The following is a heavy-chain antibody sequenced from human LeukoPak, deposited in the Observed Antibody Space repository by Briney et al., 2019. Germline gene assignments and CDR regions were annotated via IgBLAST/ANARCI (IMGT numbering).Heavy chain of an antibody. D-gene: IGHD1-14*01. CDR1: GGSFNGYY. CDR3: ARGLRGTPKHQPAEL. Sequence: SETLSLTCAVYGGSFNGYYWSWIRQPPGKGLEWIGEVNYIGSTNYNPSLKSRVTISLVTSKNQFSLKLSSVTAADTAVYYCARGLRGTPKHQPAELWSQGTLVTVSS. V-gene: IGHV4-34*01. J-gene: IGHJ4*02. CDR2: VNYIGST.